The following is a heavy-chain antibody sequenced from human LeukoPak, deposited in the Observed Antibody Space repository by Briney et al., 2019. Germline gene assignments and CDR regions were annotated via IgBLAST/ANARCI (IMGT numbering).Heavy chain of an antibody. CDR2: MNPNGGGT. J-gene: IGHJ4*02. CDR3: ARDGGLDY. D-gene: IGHD4-23*01. V-gene: IGHV1-2*02. Sequence: ASVKASCKASGYTFTGYYMHWVRQAPGQGLEWMGWMNPNGGGTHSAQKFQGRVTMTRDTSISTAYMELSRLTSDDTAMYYCARDGGLDYWGQGTLVTVSS. CDR1: GYTFTGYY.